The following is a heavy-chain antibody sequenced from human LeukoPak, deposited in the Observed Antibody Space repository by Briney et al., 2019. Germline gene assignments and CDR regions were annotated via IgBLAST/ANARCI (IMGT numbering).Heavy chain of an antibody. Sequence: GGSLRLSCAASGFTFSTYAMHWVRQAPGKGLEWVAIISYDGSNKYYADSVKGRFTISRDNSKNTLYLQMNSLRAEETAVYYCAANGGYIDYWGQGTLVTVYS. CDR2: ISYDGSNK. D-gene: IGHD2-8*01. V-gene: IGHV3-30-3*01. J-gene: IGHJ4*02. CDR3: AANGGYIDY. CDR1: GFTFSTYA.